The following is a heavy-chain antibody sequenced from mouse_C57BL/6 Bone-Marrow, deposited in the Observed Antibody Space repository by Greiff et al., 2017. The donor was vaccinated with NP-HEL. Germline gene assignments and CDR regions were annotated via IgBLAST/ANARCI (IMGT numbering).Heavy chain of an antibody. CDR3: ARQRGLGRYAMDY. J-gene: IGHJ4*01. Sequence: VMLVESGPGLVAPSQSLSITCTVSGFSLTSYGVHWVRQPPGKGLEWLVVIWSDGSTTYNSALKSKLSISKDNSKSQGFLKMNRLQTNDTAMYYCARQRGLGRYAMDYWGQGTSVTVSS. V-gene: IGHV2-6-1*01. CDR2: IWSDGST. CDR1: GFSLTSYG. D-gene: IGHD4-1*01.